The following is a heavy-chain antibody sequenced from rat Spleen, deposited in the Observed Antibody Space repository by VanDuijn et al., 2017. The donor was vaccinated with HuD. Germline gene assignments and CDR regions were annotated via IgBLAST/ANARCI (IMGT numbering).Heavy chain of an antibody. CDR2: VNSAGTT. J-gene: IGHJ4*01. V-gene: IGHV3-3*01. Sequence: EVQLQESGPGLVKPSQSLSLTCSVTGHSISSSYRWNWIRKLPGNRLEWMGYVNSAGTTNYNPSLKSRISITRDTSKNQFFLQVNSVATENTATYCCARGAGYVLDAWGQGAAVTVSS. CDR3: ARGAGYVLDA. CDR1: GHSISSSYR. D-gene: IGHD1-4*01.